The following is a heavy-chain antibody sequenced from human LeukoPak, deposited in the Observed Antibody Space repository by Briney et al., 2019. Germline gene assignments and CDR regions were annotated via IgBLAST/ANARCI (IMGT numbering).Heavy chain of an antibody. CDR1: GFSLSTSGVG. V-gene: IGHV2-5*02. CDR3: AHKGYGVAADAFDI. D-gene: IGHD2-15*01. Sequence: SGPTLVKPTQTLTLTCTFSGFSLSTSGVGVGWIRQPPGKALEWLALIYWDDDKRYSPSLKSRLTITKDTSKNQVVLTMTNMDPVDTATYYCAHKGYGVAADAFDIWGQGTMVTVSS. J-gene: IGHJ3*02. CDR2: IYWDDDK.